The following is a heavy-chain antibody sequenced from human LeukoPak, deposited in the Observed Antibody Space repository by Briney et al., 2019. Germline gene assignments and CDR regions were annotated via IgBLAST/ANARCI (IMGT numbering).Heavy chain of an antibody. CDR3: ARAPSGTVTTGYYFGMDV. V-gene: IGHV3-21*01. Sequence: PGGSLRLSCAASGFTFSSYSMSWVRQAPGKGLEWVSSISGSTSYIYYADSVKGRFTVSRDSAKNSLYLQMNSLRAEDTAVYYCARAPSGTVTTGYYFGMDVWGKGTTVTVSS. CDR1: GFTFSSYS. J-gene: IGHJ6*04. CDR2: ISGSTSYI. D-gene: IGHD4-17*01.